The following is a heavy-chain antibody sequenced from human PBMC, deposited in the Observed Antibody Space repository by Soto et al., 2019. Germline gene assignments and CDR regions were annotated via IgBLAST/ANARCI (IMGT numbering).Heavy chain of an antibody. CDR1: GGSISSYY. D-gene: IGHD1-26*01. V-gene: IGHV4-59*01. CDR3: AGLIVGATSYFDY. J-gene: IGHJ4*02. Sequence: NPSETLSLTCTVSGGSISSYYWSWIRQPPGKGLEWIGYIYYSGSTNYNPSLKSRVTISVDTSKNQFSLKLSSVTAADTAVYYCAGLIVGATSYFDYWGQGTLVTVSS. CDR2: IYYSGST.